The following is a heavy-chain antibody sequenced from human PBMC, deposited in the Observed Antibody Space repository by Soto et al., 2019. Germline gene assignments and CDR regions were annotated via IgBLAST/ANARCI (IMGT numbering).Heavy chain of an antibody. Sequence: PGGSLRLSCAASGFTFSSYGMHWVRQAPGKGLEWVAVISYDGSNKYYADSVKSRFTISRDNSKNTLYLQMNSLRAEDTAVYYCAKDFTHDAGGNSTSGGQGTLVTVSS. CDR2: ISYDGSNK. CDR1: GFTFSSYG. V-gene: IGHV3-30*18. CDR3: AKDFTHDAGGNSTS. J-gene: IGHJ4*02. D-gene: IGHD2-21*02.